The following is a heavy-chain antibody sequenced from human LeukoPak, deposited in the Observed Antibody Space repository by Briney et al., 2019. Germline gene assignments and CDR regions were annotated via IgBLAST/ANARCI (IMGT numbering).Heavy chain of an antibody. CDR2: INPSGGST. J-gene: IGHJ4*02. CDR3: AKRNTMVRGGPCFDY. D-gene: IGHD3-10*01. CDR1: GYTFTNYY. V-gene: IGHV1-46*01. Sequence: ASVKVSCKASGYTFTNYYMHWVRQAPGQGLEWMGMINPSGGSTTYAQKFQGRVTMTRDTSTSTVYMELTILRSEDTAIYYCAKRNTMVRGGPCFDYWGQGILVAVSS.